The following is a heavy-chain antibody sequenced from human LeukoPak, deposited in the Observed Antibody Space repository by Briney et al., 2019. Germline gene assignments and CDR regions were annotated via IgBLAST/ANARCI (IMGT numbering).Heavy chain of an antibody. CDR1: GGYITSSSYY. CDR3: ARNYGSGSYYLSY. Sequence: SETLSLTCTVSGGYITSSSYYWSWIRQPAGKGLEWIGRIYISGSTNYNPSLKSRVTMSVDTSKNQFSLKLSSVTAADTAVYYCARNYGSGSYYLSYWGQGTLVTVSS. D-gene: IGHD3-10*01. V-gene: IGHV4-61*02. J-gene: IGHJ4*02. CDR2: IYISGST.